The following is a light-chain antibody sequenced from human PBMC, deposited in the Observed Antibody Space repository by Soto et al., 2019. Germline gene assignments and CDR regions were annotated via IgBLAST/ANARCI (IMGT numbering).Light chain of an antibody. J-gene: IGLJ1*01. CDR2: EVS. V-gene: IGLV2-14*01. Sequence: QSVLTQPASVSGSPGQSITISCTGTSSDVGGYKFVSWYQQHPGKAPKLMIYEVSNRPSGVSSRFSVSKSGNTASLTISGLQAEDDADSYCGSYTGSIYVFGTGTKLTVL. CDR3: GSYTGSIYV. CDR1: SSDVGGYKF.